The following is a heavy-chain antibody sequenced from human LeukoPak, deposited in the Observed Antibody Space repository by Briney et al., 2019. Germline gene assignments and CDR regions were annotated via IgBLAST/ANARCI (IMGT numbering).Heavy chain of an antibody. CDR2: INPSGGST. CDR1: GYTFTSYY. V-gene: IGHV1-46*01. D-gene: IGHD2-2*01. J-gene: IGHJ6*02. CDR3: ARDSVSPFCSSTSCYGGYYYYYGMDV. Sequence: ASVKVSCKASGYTFTSYYMHWVRQAPGQGPEWMGIINPSGGSTSYAQKFQGRVTMTRDTSTSTVYMELSSLRSEDTAVYYCARDSVSPFCSSTSCYGGYYYYYGMDVWGQGTTVTVSS.